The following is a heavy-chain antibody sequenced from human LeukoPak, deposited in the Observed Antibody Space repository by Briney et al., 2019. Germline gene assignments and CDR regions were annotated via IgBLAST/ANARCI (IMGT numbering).Heavy chain of an antibody. J-gene: IGHJ6*02. Sequence: GGSLRLSCAASGFTFSSYDMHWVRQAPGKGLEWVALIWYDGSNKYYADSVKGRFTISRDNSRNTLYLQMNSLRAEDTAVYYCARSYCTNGICYTGDFYYYGMDVWGQGTTVTVSS. V-gene: IGHV3-33*01. CDR2: IWYDGSNK. CDR1: GFTFSSYD. CDR3: ARSYCTNGICYTGDFYYYGMDV. D-gene: IGHD2-8*01.